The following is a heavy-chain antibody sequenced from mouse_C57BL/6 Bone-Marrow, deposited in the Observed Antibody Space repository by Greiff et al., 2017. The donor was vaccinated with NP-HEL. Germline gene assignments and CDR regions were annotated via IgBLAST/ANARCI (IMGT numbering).Heavy chain of an antibody. CDR1: GYTFTSYG. D-gene: IGHD4-1*01. CDR2: IYPRSGNT. J-gene: IGHJ3*01. V-gene: IGHV1-81*01. Sequence: QVQLQQSGAELARPGASVKLSCKASGYTFTSYGISWVKQRTGQGLEWIGEIYPRSGNTYYNEKFKGKATLTADKSSSTAYMELRSLTSEDSAVYFCARKGGTGAFAYWGQGTLVTVSA. CDR3: ARKGGTGAFAY.